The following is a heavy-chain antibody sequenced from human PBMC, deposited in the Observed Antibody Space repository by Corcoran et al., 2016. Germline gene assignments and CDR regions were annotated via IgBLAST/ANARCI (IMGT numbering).Heavy chain of an antibody. V-gene: IGHV4-34*01. CDR3: ARAKGRVRVTPFDY. Sequence: QVQLQQWGAGLLKPSETLSLTCAVYGGSFSGYYWSWIRQPPGKGLEWIGEINHSGSTNYNPSPKSRVTISVDTSKNQFSLKLSSVTAADTAVYYCARAKGRVRVTPFDYWGQGTLVTVSS. D-gene: IGHD2-15*01. CDR1: GGSFSGYY. CDR2: INHSGST. J-gene: IGHJ4*02.